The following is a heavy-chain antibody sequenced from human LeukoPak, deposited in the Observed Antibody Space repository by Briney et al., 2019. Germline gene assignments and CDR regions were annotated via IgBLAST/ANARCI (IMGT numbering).Heavy chain of an antibody. D-gene: IGHD5-18*01. CDR2: ISGSGGST. CDR3: AKDLEVVRGYSYGTNDY. Sequence: PGGSLRLSCAASGFTFSSYAMSWVRQAPGKGLEWVSAISGSGGSTYYADSVKGRFTISRDNSKNTLYLQMNSLRAEDTAVYYCAKDLEVVRGYSYGTNDYWGQGTLVTVSS. V-gene: IGHV3-23*01. CDR1: GFTFSSYA. J-gene: IGHJ4*02.